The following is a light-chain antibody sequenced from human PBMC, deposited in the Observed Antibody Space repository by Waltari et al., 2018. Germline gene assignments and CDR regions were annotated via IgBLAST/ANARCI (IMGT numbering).Light chain of an antibody. CDR1: SSDVGSYNL. CDR2: EAN. CDR3: CSYAGTITPYV. Sequence: QSALTQPASVSGSPGQSVTISCTGTSSDVGSYNLVSWYQHHPGKAPKLMSYEANGRPPGGCNRFSGSKSGITASLTISGLQAEDEADYYCCSYAGTITPYVFGSGTKVTVL. J-gene: IGLJ1*01. V-gene: IGLV2-23*01.